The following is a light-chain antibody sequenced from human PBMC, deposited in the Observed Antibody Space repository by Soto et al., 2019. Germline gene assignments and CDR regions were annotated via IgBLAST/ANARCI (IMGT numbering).Light chain of an antibody. V-gene: IGLV1-40*01. Sequence: QSVLTQPPSVSGTLGQRVTISCTGSSSNIGADYDVQWYQQLPGTAPKLLIHSNTNRPSGVPDRFSASKSGTSASLAITGLQAEDEADYHCQSYDRSLGGVIFGGGTKLAVL. CDR3: QSYDRSLGGVI. CDR2: SNT. CDR1: SSNIGADYD. J-gene: IGLJ2*01.